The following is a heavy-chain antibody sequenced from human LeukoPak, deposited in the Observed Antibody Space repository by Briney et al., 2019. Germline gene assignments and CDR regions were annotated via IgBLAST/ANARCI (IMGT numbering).Heavy chain of an antibody. Sequence: ASETLSLTCTVSGGSIINYYWSWIRQPPGKGLEWIGYVYYTGSTNYNPSLKSRVTISVDTSKNQFSLKLSSVTAADTAVYYCARVQIGYSYGLFDYRGQGTLVTVSS. CDR1: GGSIINYY. D-gene: IGHD5-18*01. V-gene: IGHV4-59*01. CDR3: ARVQIGYSYGLFDY. CDR2: VYYTGST. J-gene: IGHJ4*02.